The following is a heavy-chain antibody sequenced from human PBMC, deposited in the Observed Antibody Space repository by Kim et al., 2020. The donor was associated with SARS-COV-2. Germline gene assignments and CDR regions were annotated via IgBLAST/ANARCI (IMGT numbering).Heavy chain of an antibody. CDR1: GGSLSSSSYY. Sequence: SETLSLTCTVSGGSLSSSSYYWGWIRQPPGKGLEWIGTAYYSGNTYYNPSLKSRVTISVDTSTNQISLKLGSVTAADMAAYYCASHQSDSSVWY. CDR3: ASHQSDSSVWY. V-gene: IGHV4-39*01. D-gene: IGHD6-19*01. CDR2: AYYSGNT. J-gene: IGHJ2*01.